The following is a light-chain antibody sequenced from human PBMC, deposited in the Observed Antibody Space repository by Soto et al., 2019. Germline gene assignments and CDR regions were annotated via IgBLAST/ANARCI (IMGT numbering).Light chain of an antibody. CDR1: SSDVGSYNY. CDR2: EVS. Sequence: QSALTQPASVSGSPGQSITISCTGTSSDVGSYNYVSWYQQHPGKAPKLMIYEVSDRPSGISSRFSGSKSGNTASLTISGLQAEDEADYYCSSYTSSSTLVFGGGTKVTVL. V-gene: IGLV2-14*01. CDR3: SSYTSSSTLV. J-gene: IGLJ2*01.